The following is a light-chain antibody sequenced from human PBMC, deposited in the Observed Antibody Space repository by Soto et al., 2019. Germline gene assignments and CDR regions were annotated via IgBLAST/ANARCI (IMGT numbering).Light chain of an antibody. CDR2: AAS. Sequence: DIQMTQSPSSLSASVGDRVPITCRASQSISSYLNWYQQKPGKAPKLLIYAASSLQSGVPSRFSGSGSETDFTLAISSLQPEDFATYYCQQSYSTPPWTFGQGTQVEIK. J-gene: IGKJ1*01. CDR3: QQSYSTPPWT. CDR1: QSISSY. V-gene: IGKV1-39*01.